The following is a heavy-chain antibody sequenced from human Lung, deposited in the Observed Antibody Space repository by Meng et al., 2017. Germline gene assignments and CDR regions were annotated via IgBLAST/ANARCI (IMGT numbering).Heavy chain of an antibody. CDR3: ARGPTTMAHDFNY. D-gene: IGHD4-11*01. J-gene: IGHJ4*02. V-gene: IGHV4-34*01. CDR2: INHSGST. Sequence: QVQLQQWGAGLLKPSEGLSLTCVVSGGSFSDYYWSWIRQPPGKGLEWIGEINHSGSTNYNPSLESRATISVDTSQNNLSLKLSSVTAADSAVYYCARGPTTMAHDFNYWGQGTLVTVSS. CDR1: GGSFSDYY.